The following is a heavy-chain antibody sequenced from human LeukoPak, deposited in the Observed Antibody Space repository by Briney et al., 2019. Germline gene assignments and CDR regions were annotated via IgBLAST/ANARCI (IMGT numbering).Heavy chain of an antibody. D-gene: IGHD3-16*02. CDR1: GGPISSYY. CDR2: IYYSGST. CDR3: SKDAPYDYLWGSYRYYYMDV. Sequence: PSETLSLTCTVSGGPISSYYWSWIRQPPGKGLEWIGYIYYSGSTNYNPSPRRRDTISARTSKNPVSLELMPVTAAGTGGYYWSKDAPYDYLWGSYRYYYMDVWGKGTTVTVSS. J-gene: IGHJ6*03. V-gene: IGHV4-59*01.